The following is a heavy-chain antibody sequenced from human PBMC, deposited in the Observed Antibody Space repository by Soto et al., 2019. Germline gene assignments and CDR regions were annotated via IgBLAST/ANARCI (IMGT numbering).Heavy chain of an antibody. V-gene: IGHV3-23*01. J-gene: IGHJ5*02. D-gene: IGHD3-9*01. Sequence: GGSLRLSCAASGFTFSSYAMSWVRQAPGKGLEWVSAISGSGCSTYYADSVKGRFTISRDNSKNTLYLQMNSLRAEDTAVYYCAKVLGSDYDILTGSNWFDPWGQGTLVTVSS. CDR2: ISGSGCST. CDR1: GFTFSSYA. CDR3: AKVLGSDYDILTGSNWFDP.